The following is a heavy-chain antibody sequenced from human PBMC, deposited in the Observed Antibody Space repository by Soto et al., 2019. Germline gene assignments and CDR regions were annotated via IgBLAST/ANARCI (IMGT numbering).Heavy chain of an antibody. CDR1: GYSITAGGYY. Sequence: SETLSLTCFVSGYSITAGGYYWSWTRHHPGTGLEWIGSFYSSGSIIYNPSLRSRVSISGDTSSNQFSMSLTSVTAADTARYYCARMYSSGSGWFHPWGQGTLVTVSS. CDR2: FYSSGSI. CDR3: ARMYSSGSGWFHP. J-gene: IGHJ5*02. V-gene: IGHV4-31*03. D-gene: IGHD6-19*01.